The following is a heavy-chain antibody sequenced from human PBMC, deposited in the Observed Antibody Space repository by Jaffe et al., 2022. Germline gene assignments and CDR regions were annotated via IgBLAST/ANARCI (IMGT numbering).Heavy chain of an antibody. J-gene: IGHJ4*02. V-gene: IGHV1-8*01. Sequence: QVQLVQSGAEVKKPGASVKVSCKASGYTFTSYDINWVRQATGQGLEWMGWMNPNSGNTGYAQKFQGRVTMTRNTSISTAYMELSSLRSEDTAVYYCARTPYYDYIWGSYRYFDYWGQGTLVTVSS. D-gene: IGHD3-16*02. CDR3: ARTPYYDYIWGSYRYFDY. CDR2: MNPNSGNT. CDR1: GYTFTSYD.